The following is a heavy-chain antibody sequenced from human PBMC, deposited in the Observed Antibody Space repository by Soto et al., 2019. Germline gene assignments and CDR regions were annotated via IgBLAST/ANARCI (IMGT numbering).Heavy chain of an antibody. CDR1: GFTFSSYW. J-gene: IGHJ4*02. CDR3: ARGRWDGSGREHNIVN. V-gene: IGHV3-7*05. D-gene: IGHD3-10*01. Sequence: GGSLRLSCAASGFTFSSYWMSWVRQAPGKGLEWVANIKQDGSEKYYVDSVEGRFTISRDNAKNSLYLQMNSLRAEDTAVYYCARGRWDGSGREHNIVNWGQGTLVTISS. CDR2: IKQDGSEK.